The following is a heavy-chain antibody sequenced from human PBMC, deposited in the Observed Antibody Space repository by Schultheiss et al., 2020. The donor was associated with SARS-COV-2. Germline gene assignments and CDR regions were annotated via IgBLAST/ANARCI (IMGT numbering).Heavy chain of an antibody. Sequence: GGSLRLSCSASKFTFSSYEMNWVRRAPGKGLDWIAYISRSGTTMLYADSVKGRFTISRDNAKNSLFLQMNSLRAEDTAVYYCARDIKFDYWGQGTLVTVSS. V-gene: IGHV3-48*03. CDR2: ISRSGTTM. CDR3: ARDIKFDY. J-gene: IGHJ4*02. CDR1: KFTFSSYE.